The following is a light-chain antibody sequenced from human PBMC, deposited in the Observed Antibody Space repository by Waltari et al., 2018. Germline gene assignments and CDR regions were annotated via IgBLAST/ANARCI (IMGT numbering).Light chain of an antibody. Sequence: LVLTQSPSASASLGASVKLTCTLSSGSSSNVIAWLQQQPGKGPRYLMKVNSDGSHRKGDDIPDRFSASKSGTDCQLTISSLQSEDEADYFCQTGGHGTWVFGGGTKLTVL. CDR2: VNSDGSH. V-gene: IGLV4-69*01. J-gene: IGLJ3*02. CDR3: QTGGHGTWV. CDR1: SGSSSNV.